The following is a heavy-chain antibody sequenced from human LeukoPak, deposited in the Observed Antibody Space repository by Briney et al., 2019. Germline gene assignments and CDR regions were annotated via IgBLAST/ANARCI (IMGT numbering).Heavy chain of an antibody. CDR3: AREAELNWFDP. Sequence: SETLSLTCAVSGGSISSGGYSWSWIRQPPGKGLEWIGYIYHSGSTYYNPSLKSRVTISVDRSKNQFSLKLSSVIAADTAVYYCAREAELNWFDPWGQGTLVTVSS. CDR1: GGSISSGGYS. V-gene: IGHV4-30-2*01. J-gene: IGHJ5*02. CDR2: IYHSGST. D-gene: IGHD1-14*01.